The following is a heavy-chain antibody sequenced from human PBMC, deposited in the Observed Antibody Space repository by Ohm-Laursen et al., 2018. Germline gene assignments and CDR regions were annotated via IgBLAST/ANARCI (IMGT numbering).Heavy chain of an antibody. V-gene: IGHV3-74*01. Sequence: SLRLSCTASGFTFSSYGMHWVRQAPGKGLVWVSRINSDGSSTNYADSVKGRFTISRDNAKNTLYLQMNSLRADDTAVYYCARVSNSPRKDSQHWGQGPLVTVSS. J-gene: IGHJ1*01. CDR1: GFTFSSYG. CDR3: ARVSNSPRKDSQH. D-gene: IGHD4-23*01. CDR2: INSDGSST.